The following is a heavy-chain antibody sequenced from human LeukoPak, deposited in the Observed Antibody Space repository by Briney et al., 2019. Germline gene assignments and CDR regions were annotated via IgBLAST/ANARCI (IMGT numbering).Heavy chain of an antibody. CDR2: IKTKTEGGTT. J-gene: IGHJ4*02. Sequence: VGSLRLSCAGSGFTFSNAWLSWVRQAPGKGLEWVGRIKTKTEGGTTEYPAPVKGRFTVSRDDSKDTVFLQMNSLKSEDTAVYYCTIDSNSGWSGYWGQATLVTVSS. CDR3: TIDSNSGWSGY. CDR1: GFTFSNAW. V-gene: IGHV3-15*01. D-gene: IGHD6-19*01.